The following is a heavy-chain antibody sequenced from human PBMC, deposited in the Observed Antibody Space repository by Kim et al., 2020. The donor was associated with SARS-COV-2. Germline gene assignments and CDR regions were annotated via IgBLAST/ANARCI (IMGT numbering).Heavy chain of an antibody. Sequence: GRLTISKDNSKNTLYLQMNSVRAEDTAVYYCARDGCRGGSGDSGWFDPWGQGTLVTVSS. CDR3: ARDGCRGGSGDSGWFDP. J-gene: IGHJ5*02. D-gene: IGHD2-15*01. V-gene: IGHV3-30*01.